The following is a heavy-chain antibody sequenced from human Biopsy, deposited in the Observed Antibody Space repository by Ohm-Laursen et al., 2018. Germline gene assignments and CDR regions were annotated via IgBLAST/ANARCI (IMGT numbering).Heavy chain of an antibody. CDR3: ARRPYTRDNWFDY. CDR2: IYSSGGT. Sequence: SDTLSLTCNVSGGSLSLSYWSWIRQPPGKGLEWIGYIYSSGGTDYNPSLKSRVTISLDTSKNQFSLTLTSVTVADTAIYYCARRPYTRDNWFDYWGQGTLVTVSS. CDR1: GGSLSLSY. D-gene: IGHD1-1*01. J-gene: IGHJ4*02. V-gene: IGHV4-4*08.